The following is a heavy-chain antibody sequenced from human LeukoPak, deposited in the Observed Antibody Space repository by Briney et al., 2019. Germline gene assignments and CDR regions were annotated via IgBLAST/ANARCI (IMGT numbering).Heavy chain of an antibody. D-gene: IGHD2-8*01. J-gene: IGHJ4*02. CDR1: GYTFTSYD. V-gene: IGHV1-8*01. CDR3: ARGPRDCTNGVCLYYFDY. CDR2: MNPNSVNT. Sequence: ASVKVSCKASGYTFTSYDLNWVRQATGQGLEWMGWMNPNSVNTAYAQKFQGRVAMTRNTSISTAYMELSSLISEDTAVYYCARGPRDCTNGVCLYYFDYWGQGTLVTVSS.